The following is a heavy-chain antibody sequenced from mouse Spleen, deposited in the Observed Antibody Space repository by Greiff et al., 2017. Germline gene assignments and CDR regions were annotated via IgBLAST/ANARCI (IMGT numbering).Heavy chain of an antibody. J-gene: IGHJ1*03. D-gene: IGHD2-4*01. V-gene: IGHV1-59*01. CDR1: GYTFTSYW. Sequence: QVQLQQPGAELVRPGTSVKLSCKASGYTFTSYWMHWVKQRPGQGLEWIGVIDPSDSYTNYNQKFKGKATLTVDTSSSTAYMQLSSLTSEDSAVYYCARGRGLRRDWYFDVWGTGTTVTVSS. CDR2: IDPSDSYT. CDR3: ARGRGLRRDWYFDV.